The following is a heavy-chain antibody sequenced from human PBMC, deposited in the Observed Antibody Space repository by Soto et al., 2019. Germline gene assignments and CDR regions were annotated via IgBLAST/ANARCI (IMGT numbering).Heavy chain of an antibody. CDR1: GGSFSGHY. CDR2: INHSGNT. D-gene: IGHD3-9*01. V-gene: IGHV4-34*01. Sequence: SETLSLTCGVYGGSFSGHYWSWIRLPPGKGLEWIGEINHSGNTNYNPSLKSRVTISVDTSKNQFSLNLSSVTAADTAVYYCAIRNYDILPGYGYIVYWCQGPLVSVSS. CDR3: AIRNYDILPGYGYIVY. J-gene: IGHJ4*02.